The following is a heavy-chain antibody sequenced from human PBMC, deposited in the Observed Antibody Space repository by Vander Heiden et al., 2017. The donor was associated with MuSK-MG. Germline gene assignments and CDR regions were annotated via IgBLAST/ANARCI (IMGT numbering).Heavy chain of an antibody. D-gene: IGHD3-16*02. Sequence: QVQLRESGPGLVKPSETLSLTCSVSGYSINRGYFWGWIRQPPGKGLEWIGSISHSGTTYDNPSLMSRVTLSVDTSENQFPLRLSSLTVEDTAVYHCARIGPDVMTMSGAVIIPHYYFDFWSQGTLVTVSS. V-gene: IGHV4-38-2*01. J-gene: IGHJ4*02. CDR1: GYSINRGYF. CDR2: ISHSGTT. CDR3: ARIGPDVMTMSGAVIIPHYYFDF.